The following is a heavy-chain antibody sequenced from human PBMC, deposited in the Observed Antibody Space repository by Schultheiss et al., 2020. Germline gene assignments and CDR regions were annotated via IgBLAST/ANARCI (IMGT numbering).Heavy chain of an antibody. Sequence: SQTLSLTCTVSGGSISSSSYYWSWIRQPAGKGLEWIGYIYHSGSTYYNPSLKSRVTISVDTSKNQFSLKLSSVTAADTAVYYCAKNGERTTSYYYYYMDVWGKGTTVTVSS. CDR3: AKNGERTTSYYYYYMDV. J-gene: IGHJ6*03. D-gene: IGHD4-17*01. CDR2: IYHSGST. V-gene: IGHV4-61*10. CDR1: GGSISSSSYY.